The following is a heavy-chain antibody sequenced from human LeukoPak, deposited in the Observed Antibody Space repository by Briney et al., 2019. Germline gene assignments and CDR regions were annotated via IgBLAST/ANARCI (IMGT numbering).Heavy chain of an antibody. CDR3: ATGLGSGYDYYFDY. V-gene: IGHV1-24*01. J-gene: IGHJ4*02. Sequence: ASVKVSCKVSGYTLTELSMHWGRQAPGKGLEWMGGFDPEDGETIYAQKFQGRVTMTEDTSTDTAYMELSSLRSEDTAVYYCATGLGSGYDYYFDYWGQGTLVTVSS. D-gene: IGHD5-12*01. CDR2: FDPEDGET. CDR1: GYTLTELS.